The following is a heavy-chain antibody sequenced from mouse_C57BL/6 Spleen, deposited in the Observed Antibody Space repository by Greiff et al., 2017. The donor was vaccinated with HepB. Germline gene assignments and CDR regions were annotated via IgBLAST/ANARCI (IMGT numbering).Heavy chain of an antibody. D-gene: IGHD1-1*01. V-gene: IGHV14-3*01. CDR2: IDTANGNT. Sequence: VQLQQSVAELVRPGASVKLSCTASGFNIKNTYMHWVKQRPEQGLEWIGRIDTANGNTKYAPKFQGKATITADTSSNTAYLQLSSLTSEDTAIYYCARGPYYYGSSYCFDYWGQGTTLTVSS. CDR1: GFNIKNTY. CDR3: ARGPYYYGSSYCFDY. J-gene: IGHJ2*01.